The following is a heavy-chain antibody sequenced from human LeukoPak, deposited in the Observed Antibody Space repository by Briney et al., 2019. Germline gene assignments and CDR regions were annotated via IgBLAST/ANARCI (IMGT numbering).Heavy chain of an antibody. J-gene: IGHJ4*02. CDR1: GYTFTSYG. Sequence: ASVKVSCKASGYTFTSYGISWVRQAPGQGLEWMGWINPNSGGTNYAQKFQGRVTMTRDTSISTAYMELSRLRSDDTAVYYCARARSLTGYYNSFGYWGRGTLVTVSS. CDR3: ARARSLTGYYNSFGY. CDR2: INPNSGGT. V-gene: IGHV1-2*02. D-gene: IGHD3-9*01.